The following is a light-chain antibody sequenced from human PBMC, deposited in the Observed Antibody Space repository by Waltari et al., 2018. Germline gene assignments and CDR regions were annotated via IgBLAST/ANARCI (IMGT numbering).Light chain of an antibody. V-gene: IGKV4-1*01. CDR1: PSVLYSSNNKNY. CDR3: QQYYSTPLT. CDR2: WAS. Sequence: DIVMTQSPDSLAVSLCERATINCKSSPSVLYSSNNKNYLAWYQQKPGQPPKLLIYWASTRECGVPDRFSGSGSGTDFTLTISSLQAEDVAVYYCQQYYSTPLTFGGGTKVEIK. J-gene: IGKJ4*01.